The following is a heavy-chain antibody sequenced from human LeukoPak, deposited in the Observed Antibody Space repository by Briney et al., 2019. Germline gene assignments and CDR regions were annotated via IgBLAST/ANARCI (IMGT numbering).Heavy chain of an antibody. Sequence: GGSLRLSCAASGFTFSSYSMNWVRQAPGKGLEWVSYISSSSSTIYYADSVKGRFTISRDNAKNSVYLQMSSLRAEDTAVYYCARGGKPLFFDYWGQGTLVTVSS. CDR3: ARGGKPLFFDY. CDR1: GFTFSSYS. CDR2: ISSSSSTI. J-gene: IGHJ4*02. D-gene: IGHD3-16*01. V-gene: IGHV3-48*01.